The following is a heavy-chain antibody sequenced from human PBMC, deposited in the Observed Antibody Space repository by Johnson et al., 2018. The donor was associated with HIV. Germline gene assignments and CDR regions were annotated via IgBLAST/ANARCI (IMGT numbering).Heavy chain of an antibody. J-gene: IGHJ3*02. CDR1: GFTFSSYA. V-gene: IGHV3-30*14. D-gene: IGHD4-11*01. Sequence: QVQLVESGGGVVQPGRSLRLSCAASGFTFSSYAMHWVRQAPGKGLEWVAVISYDGTKKYYADSVTGRFTISRDNSKNTLYLQMNSLRAEDTAVYYCARIDYSNYEEAFDIWGQGTMVTVSS. CDR2: ISYDGTKK. CDR3: ARIDYSNYEEAFDI.